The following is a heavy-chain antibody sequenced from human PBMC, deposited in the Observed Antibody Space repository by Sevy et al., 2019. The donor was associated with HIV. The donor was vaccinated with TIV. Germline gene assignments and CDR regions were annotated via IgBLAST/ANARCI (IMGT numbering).Heavy chain of an antibody. CDR2: IGGRGGHS. J-gene: IGHJ6*03. D-gene: IGHD3-10*01. CDR3: AKYNGSGAVFYYYYMDV. V-gene: IGHV3-23*01. Sequence: GGSLRLSCVASGFAFSIYSMSWVRQAPGKGLEWVSAIGGRGGHSYHADSVRGRFTISRDNSKNTLYLQMNSLRVEDTALYYCAKYNGSGAVFYYYYMDVWGKGTAVTVSS. CDR1: GFAFSIYS.